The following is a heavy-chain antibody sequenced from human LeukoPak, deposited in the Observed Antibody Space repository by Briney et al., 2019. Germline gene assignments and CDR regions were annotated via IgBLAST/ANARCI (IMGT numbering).Heavy chain of an antibody. CDR2: ITGSGGDR. D-gene: IGHD1-1*01. Sequence: GGFLRLSCAASGFTFRSYAISWVRQAPGKGLEWVSTITGSGGDRYYRDSVKGRFSISRDNSKNTLFLQMNSLRAEDTAFYYCTTRGTTGSWGQGTLVTVSS. J-gene: IGHJ4*02. V-gene: IGHV3-23*01. CDR3: TTRGTTGS. CDR1: GFTFRSYA.